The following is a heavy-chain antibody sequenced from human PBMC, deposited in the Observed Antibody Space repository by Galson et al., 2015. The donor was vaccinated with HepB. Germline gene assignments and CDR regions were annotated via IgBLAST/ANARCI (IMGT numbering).Heavy chain of an antibody. V-gene: IGHV3-11*06. CDR1: GFTFSDYY. J-gene: IGHJ4*02. CDR3: ARVDRNWNDAGFDN. CDR2: ISSGSADS. Sequence: SLRLSCAASGFTFSDYYMSWIRQAPGKGLQWISYISSGSADSQYADSVRGRFTISRGNARNSLSLQMNSLRVEDTALYYCARVDRNWNDAGFDNWGQGTLVTVSS. D-gene: IGHD1-20*01.